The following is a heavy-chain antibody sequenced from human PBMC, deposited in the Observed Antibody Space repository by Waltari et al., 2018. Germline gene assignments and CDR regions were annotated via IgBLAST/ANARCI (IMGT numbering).Heavy chain of an antibody. CDR3: ARGRGYDPKAFDY. CDR1: GSTFTSYD. D-gene: IGHD5-12*01. V-gene: IGHV1-8*03. J-gene: IGHJ4*02. Sequence: QVQLVQSGAEVKKPGASVKVSCKASGSTFTSYDINWVRQATGQGLEGMGWMNPNRGNTGYAQKFQGRVTITRNTSISTDYMELSSLRSEDTAVYYCARGRGYDPKAFDYWGQGTLVTVSS. CDR2: MNPNRGNT.